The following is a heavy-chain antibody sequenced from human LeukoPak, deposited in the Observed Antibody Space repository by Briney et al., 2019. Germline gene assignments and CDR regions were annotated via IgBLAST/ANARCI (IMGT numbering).Heavy chain of an antibody. CDR3: ARGGDCSGGSCNNWLDP. J-gene: IGHJ5*02. CDR2: IYYSGST. D-gene: IGHD2-15*01. CDR1: GGSISSYY. Sequence: SETLSLTCTVSGGSISSYYWSWLRQPPGKGLEWIGYIYYSGSTNYNPSLKSRVTISVDTSKNQFSLKLSSVTAADTAVYYCARGGDCSGGSCNNWLDPWGQGTLVTVSS. V-gene: IGHV4-59*01.